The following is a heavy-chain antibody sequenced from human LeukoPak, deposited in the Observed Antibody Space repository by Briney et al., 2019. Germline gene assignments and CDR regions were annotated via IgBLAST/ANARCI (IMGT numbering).Heavy chain of an antibody. J-gene: IGHJ6*03. Sequence: GGSLRLSCAASGFTFSSYSMNWVRQAPGKGLEWVSSISSSSSYIYYADSVKGRFTISRDNAKNSLYLQMNSLRAEDTAVYYCARSGTGTTYYYHMDVWGKGTTVTVSS. CDR3: ARSGTGTTYYYHMDV. CDR1: GFTFSSYS. D-gene: IGHD1-7*01. CDR2: ISSSSSYI. V-gene: IGHV3-21*01.